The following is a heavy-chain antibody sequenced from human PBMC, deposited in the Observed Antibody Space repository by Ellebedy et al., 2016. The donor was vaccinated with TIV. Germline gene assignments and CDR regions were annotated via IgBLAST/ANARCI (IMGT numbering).Heavy chain of an antibody. Sequence: GESLKISCKEFGYSFTSHWIAWVRQMPGKGLEWMGIIFPADSDTRYNPSFQGQVTISVDKPSSTAFLQWISLEASDTAMYYCARVAGPGRSDFDYWGQGALVTVSS. J-gene: IGHJ4*02. CDR1: GYSFTSHW. CDR3: ARVAGPGRSDFDY. CDR2: IFPADSDT. V-gene: IGHV5-51*01. D-gene: IGHD3-10*01.